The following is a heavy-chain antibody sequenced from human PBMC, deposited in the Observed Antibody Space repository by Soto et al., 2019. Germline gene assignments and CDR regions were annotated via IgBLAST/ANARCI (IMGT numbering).Heavy chain of an antibody. CDR2: VSPYDGKT. Sequence: ASVKVSCKASGYTFTNYGFNLVRRAPGQGLEWMGWVSPYDGKTSYAQNLQGRVTLTTDTSTTTAFMELWSLGSDDTAVYYCARGALPWTTSYFDHWGQGTPVTVPQ. J-gene: IGHJ4*02. D-gene: IGHD3-3*01. CDR3: ARGALPWTTSYFDH. CDR1: GYTFTNYG. V-gene: IGHV1-18*01.